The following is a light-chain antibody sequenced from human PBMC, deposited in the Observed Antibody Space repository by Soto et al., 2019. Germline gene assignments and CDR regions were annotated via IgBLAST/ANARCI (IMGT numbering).Light chain of an antibody. J-gene: IGKJ5*01. CDR3: QQRSNWPSIT. CDR2: DAS. Sequence: EMVMTQSPAILSVSPGESATLSCRASQSVNSNYLAWYQQHPGQAPRLLIYDASNRATGIPARFSGSGSGTDFTLTISSLEPEDFAVYYCQQRSNWPSITFGQGTRLEIK. V-gene: IGKV3-11*01. CDR1: QSVNSNY.